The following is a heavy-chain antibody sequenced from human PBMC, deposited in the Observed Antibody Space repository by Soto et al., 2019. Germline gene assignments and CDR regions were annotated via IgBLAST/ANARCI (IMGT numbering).Heavy chain of an antibody. CDR1: GFTVGSNY. V-gene: IGHV3-66*01. CDR2: IYSGGST. J-gene: IGHJ4*02. Sequence: EVQLVESGGGLVQPGGSLRLSCAASGFTVGSNYMNWVRQAPGKGLEWVSVIYSGGSTYYADSVKGRFTISRDTSKNTLYLKMNSRRAEDTAVYYCARSWALAGSYDYWGQGTMVTVSS. CDR3: ARSWALAGSYDY. D-gene: IGHD6-19*01.